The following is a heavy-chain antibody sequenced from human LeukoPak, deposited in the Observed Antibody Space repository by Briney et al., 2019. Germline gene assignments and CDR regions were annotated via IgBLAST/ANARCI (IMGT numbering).Heavy chain of an antibody. D-gene: IGHD6-13*01. V-gene: IGHV1-18*01. Sequence: GSSVKVSCKASGYSVTGYYMHWVRQAPGQGLEWMGWISAYNGNTNYAQKLQGRVTMTTDTSTSTAHMELRSLRSDDTAVYYCARGPSIAAAGPFDYWGQGTLVTVSS. J-gene: IGHJ4*02. CDR1: GYSVTGYY. CDR2: ISAYNGNT. CDR3: ARGPSIAAAGPFDY.